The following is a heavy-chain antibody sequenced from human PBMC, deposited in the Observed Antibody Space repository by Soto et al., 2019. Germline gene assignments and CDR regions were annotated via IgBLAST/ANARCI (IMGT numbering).Heavy chain of an antibody. J-gene: IGHJ5*02. CDR2: ISAYNGNT. CDR1: GYTFTSYG. V-gene: IGHV1-18*01. CDR3: ARHGYCSGGSCYSSWFDP. D-gene: IGHD2-15*01. Sequence: ASVKVSCKASGYTFTSYGISWVRQAPGQGLEWMGWISAYNGNTNYAQKLQGRVTMTTDTSTSTAYMELRSLRSDDTAVYYCARHGYCSGGSCYSSWFDPSGQGTLVTVSS.